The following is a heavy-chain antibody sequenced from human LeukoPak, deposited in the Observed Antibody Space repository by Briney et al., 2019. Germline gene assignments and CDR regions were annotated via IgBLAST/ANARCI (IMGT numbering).Heavy chain of an antibody. J-gene: IGHJ4*02. Sequence: ASVKVSCKASGYTFTSYDINWVRRATGQGLEWMGFMNPNSGNTGYAQKFQGRVTMTMNTSISTAYMELSSLRSEDTALYYCARVPRELGAYWGQGTLVTVSS. CDR2: MNPNSGNT. CDR3: ARVPRELGAY. V-gene: IGHV1-8*01. CDR1: GYTFTSYD. D-gene: IGHD3-16*01.